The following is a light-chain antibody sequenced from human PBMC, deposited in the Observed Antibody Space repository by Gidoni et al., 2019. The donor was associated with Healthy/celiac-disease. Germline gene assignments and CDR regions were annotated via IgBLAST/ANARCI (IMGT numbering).Light chain of an antibody. J-gene: IGLJ1*01. CDR1: SSNIGSNY. CDR2: RNN. CDR3: AAWDDSLSGPNV. Sequence: QSVLTQPPSASATPGQRVTISCSGSSSNIGSNYVYWYQQLPGTAPNLLIYRNNQRPSGVPDRFSGAKSGTSASLAISGLRSEDEADYYCAAWDDSLSGPNVFGTGTKVTVL. V-gene: IGLV1-47*01.